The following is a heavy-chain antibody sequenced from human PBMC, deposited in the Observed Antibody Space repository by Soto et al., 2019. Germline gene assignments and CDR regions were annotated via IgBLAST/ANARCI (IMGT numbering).Heavy chain of an antibody. CDR1: GYTFTSYG. D-gene: IGHD1-7*01. V-gene: IGHV1-18*01. CDR3: ARDRITGATSYYYGMDV. CDR2: ISAYNGNT. Sequence: GASVKVSCKASGYTFTSYGISWVRQAPGQGLEWMGWISAYNGNTNYAQKLQGRVTMTTDTSTSTAYMELRSLRSDDTAVYYCARDRITGATSYYYGMDVWGQGTTVTVS. J-gene: IGHJ6*02.